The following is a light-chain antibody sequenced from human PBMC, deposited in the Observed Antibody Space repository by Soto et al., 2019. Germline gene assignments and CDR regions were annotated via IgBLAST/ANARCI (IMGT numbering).Light chain of an antibody. J-gene: IGKJ3*01. CDR3: HQYYSSPLT. Sequence: DIVMTQSPDSLGVSLGERATINCKSSRSLFFDSNNRNYLAWYQHKPGQPPKLLIYWASTREFGVPDRFSGRGSGKISTLTIGSLQAEDVAFYYCHQYYSSPLTFGPGTKVDIK. V-gene: IGKV4-1*01. CDR2: WAS. CDR1: RSLFFDSNNRNY.